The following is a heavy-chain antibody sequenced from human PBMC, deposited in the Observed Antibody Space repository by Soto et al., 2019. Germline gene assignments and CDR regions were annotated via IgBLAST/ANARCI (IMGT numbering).Heavy chain of an antibody. D-gene: IGHD6-25*01. Sequence: SETLSLTCTVSGGSISSYYWSWIRQPPGKGLEWIGYISYSGSTNYNPSLKSRVTISMDTSKNQFSLKLSSVTAADTAVYYCARPHGGSSGWDNWFDPWGQGTLVTVSS. CDR1: GGSISSYY. CDR3: ARPHGGSSGWDNWFDP. V-gene: IGHV4-59*01. CDR2: ISYSGST. J-gene: IGHJ5*02.